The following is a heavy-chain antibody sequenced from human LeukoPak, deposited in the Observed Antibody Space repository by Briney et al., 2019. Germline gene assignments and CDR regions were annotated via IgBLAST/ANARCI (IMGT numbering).Heavy chain of an antibody. D-gene: IGHD3-10*01. J-gene: IGHJ4*02. CDR3: AKDTVITMVRGVMGPGY. CDR2: ISSSSSTI. Sequence: GGSLRLSCAASGFTFSSYSMNWVRQAPGKGLEWVSYISSSSSTIYYADSVKGRFTISRDNAKNSLYLQMNSLRAEDTAVYYCAKDTVITMVRGVMGPGYWGQGTLVTVSS. CDR1: GFTFSSYS. V-gene: IGHV3-48*01.